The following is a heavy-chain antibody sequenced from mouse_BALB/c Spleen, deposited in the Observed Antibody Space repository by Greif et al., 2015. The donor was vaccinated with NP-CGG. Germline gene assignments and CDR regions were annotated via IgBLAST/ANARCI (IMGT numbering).Heavy chain of an antibody. Sequence: VQLKESGPGLVKPSQSLSLTCTVTGYSITSDYAWNWIRQFPGNKLEWMGYISYSGSTSYNPSLKSRISITRDTSKNQFFLQLNSVTTEDTATYYCAPLYMYWFAYWGQGTLVTVSA. CDR1: GYSITSDYA. CDR3: APLYMYWFAY. V-gene: IGHV3-2*02. CDR2: ISYSGST. J-gene: IGHJ3*01. D-gene: IGHD2-14*01.